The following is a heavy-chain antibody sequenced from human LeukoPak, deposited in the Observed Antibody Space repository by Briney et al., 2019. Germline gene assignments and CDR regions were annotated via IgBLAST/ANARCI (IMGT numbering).Heavy chain of an antibody. J-gene: IGHJ4*02. CDR3: ARDLWYYDSSGYSWVFDY. Sequence: PGGSLRLSCAASGFTFSSYEMNWVRQAPGKGLEYVSAISSNGGSTYYANSVKGRFTISRDNSKKTLYLQMGSLRAEDMAVYYCARDLWYYDSSGYSWVFDYWGQGTLVTVSS. V-gene: IGHV3-64*01. CDR1: GFTFSSYE. D-gene: IGHD3-22*01. CDR2: ISSNGGST.